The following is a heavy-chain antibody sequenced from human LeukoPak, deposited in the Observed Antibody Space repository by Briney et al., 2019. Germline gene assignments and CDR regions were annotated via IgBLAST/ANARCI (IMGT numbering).Heavy chain of an antibody. CDR2: IYYSGGT. CDR1: GGSISSGGYS. J-gene: IGHJ3*02. CDR3: ASYGNAFDI. D-gene: IGHD4-17*01. V-gene: IGHV4-30-4*07. Sequence: PSETLSLTCAVSGGSISSGGYSWSWIRQPPGKGLEWIGYIYYSGGTYYNPSLKSRVTISVDTSKNQFSLKLSSVTAADTAVYYCASYGNAFDIWGQGTMVTVSS.